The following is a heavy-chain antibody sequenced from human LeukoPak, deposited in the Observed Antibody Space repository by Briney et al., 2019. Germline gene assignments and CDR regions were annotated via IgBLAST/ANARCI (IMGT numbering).Heavy chain of an antibody. D-gene: IGHD6-13*01. Sequence: GAPVKVSCKASGYTFTSYGISWVRQAPGQGLEWMGWISAYNGNTNYAQKFQGRVTMTTDTSTSTAYMELRSLRSDDTAVYHCAREGYSSSSGGFDYWGQGTLVTVSS. CDR3: AREGYSSSSGGFDY. J-gene: IGHJ4*02. V-gene: IGHV1-18*01. CDR2: ISAYNGNT. CDR1: GYTFTSYG.